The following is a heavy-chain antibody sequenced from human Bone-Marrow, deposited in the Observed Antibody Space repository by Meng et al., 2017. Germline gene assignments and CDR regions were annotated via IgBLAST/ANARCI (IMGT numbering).Heavy chain of an antibody. CDR2: IYYSGST. V-gene: IGHV4-39*01. J-gene: IGHJ4*02. CDR3: ARHMEMSTIINLFDF. Sequence: QLQLQESGPGLVKPSETRSHTGTGAGDSRSSSSYYWGWIRQPPGKGLEWIGSIYYSGSTYYNPSLKSRITISVDTSKNQFSLKLSSVTAADTAVYYCARHMEMSTIINLFDFWGQGALVTVSS. CDR1: GDSRSSSSYY. D-gene: IGHD5-24*01.